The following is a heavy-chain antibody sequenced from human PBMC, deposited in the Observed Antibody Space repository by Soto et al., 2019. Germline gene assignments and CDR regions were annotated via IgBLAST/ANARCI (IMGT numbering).Heavy chain of an antibody. J-gene: IGHJ5*02. V-gene: IGHV4-31*03. CDR1: GGSISSGGYY. CDR2: IYYSGST. Sequence: PSETLSLTCTVSGGSISSGGYYWSWIRQHPGKGLEWIGYIYYSGSTYYNPSLKSRVTISVDTSKNQFSLKLSSVTAADTAVYYCARQRSSSSSWYANWFDPWGQGTLVTVSS. CDR3: ARQRSSSSSWYANWFDP. D-gene: IGHD6-13*01.